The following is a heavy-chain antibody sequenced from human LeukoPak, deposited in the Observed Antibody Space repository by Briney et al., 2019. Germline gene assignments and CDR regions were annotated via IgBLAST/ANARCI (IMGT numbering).Heavy chain of an antibody. J-gene: IGHJ6*02. Sequence: ASVKVSCKASGYTFTSYGISWVRQAPGQGLEWMGWISAYNGNTNYAQKLQGRVTMTTDTSTSTAYMELRSLRSDDTAVYYCARDLELVLYYYYGMDVWGQGTTVTVSS. V-gene: IGHV1-18*01. CDR2: ISAYNGNT. CDR3: ARDLELVLYYYYGMDV. CDR1: GYTFTSYG. D-gene: IGHD1-7*01.